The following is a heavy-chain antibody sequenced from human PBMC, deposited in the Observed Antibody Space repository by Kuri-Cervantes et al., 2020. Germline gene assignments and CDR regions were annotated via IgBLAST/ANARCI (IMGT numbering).Heavy chain of an antibody. CDR1: GFTFSSYW. CDR3: TTDGDYYDSSGYSDIFDY. V-gene: IGHV3-74*01. J-gene: IGHJ4*02. CDR2: INSDGSIT. D-gene: IGHD3-22*01. Sequence: GESLKISCEVSGFTFSSYWMHWVRQVPGKGLVWVSRINSDGSITSYADSVKGRFTISRDDLKNTLHLQMNSLKTEDTAVYYCTTDGDYYDSSGYSDIFDYWGRGTLVTVSS.